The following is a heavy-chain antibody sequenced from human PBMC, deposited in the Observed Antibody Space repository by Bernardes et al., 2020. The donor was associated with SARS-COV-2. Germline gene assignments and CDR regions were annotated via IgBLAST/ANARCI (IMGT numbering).Heavy chain of an antibody. Sequence: SETLSLTCTVSGGSINSHYWSWIRQPPGKGLEWIGYIYYSGSTNYNPSLKSRVTILLDTSKNQLSLKLRSVTPADTAVYYCARSWGLRFDPWGQGTLVTVSS. V-gene: IGHV4-59*11. CDR2: IYYSGST. J-gene: IGHJ5*02. CDR3: ARSWGLRFDP. CDR1: GGSINSHY. D-gene: IGHD3-16*01.